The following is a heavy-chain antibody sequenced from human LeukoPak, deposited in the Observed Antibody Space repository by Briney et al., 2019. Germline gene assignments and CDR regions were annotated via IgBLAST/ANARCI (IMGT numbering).Heavy chain of an antibody. CDR3: AREPYSSSSVFSYYYYGMDV. J-gene: IGHJ6*02. Sequence: PGGSLRLSCAASGFTFSSYSMNWVRQAPGKGLEWVSYISSSSSTIYYADSVKGRFTISRDNAKNSLYLQMNSLRDEDTAVYYCAREPYSSSSVFSYYYYGMDVWGQGTTVTVSS. D-gene: IGHD6-6*01. V-gene: IGHV3-48*02. CDR1: GFTFSSYS. CDR2: ISSSSSTI.